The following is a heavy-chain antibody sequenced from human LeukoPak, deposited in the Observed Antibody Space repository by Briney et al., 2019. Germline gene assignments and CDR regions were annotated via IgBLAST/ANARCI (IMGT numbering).Heavy chain of an antibody. CDR3: ARASVENTLRIDDY. CDR2: INPYGGDT. J-gene: IGHJ4*02. V-gene: IGHV1-2*02. D-gene: IGHD2-15*01. CDR1: GYTFTYYY. Sequence: VASVKVSCKASGYTFTYYYMHWGRQAPGQGLEWMGWINPYGGDTNYAQKFQGRVTMTRDTSITTAYMDLSRLKSDDTAVYYCARASVENTLRIDDYWGQGTLVTVSS.